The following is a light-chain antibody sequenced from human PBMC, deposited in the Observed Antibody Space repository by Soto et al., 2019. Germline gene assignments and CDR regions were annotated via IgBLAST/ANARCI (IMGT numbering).Light chain of an antibody. CDR2: EVD. V-gene: IGLV2-14*01. CDR1: SSDVGGYNY. CDR3: TSYTSSSTLV. Sequence: QSALTQPASVSGSPGQSITISCTGTSSDVGGYNYASWYQQHPGKAPKLMIYEVDNRPSGVSNRFSGSKSGNTASLTISGLQAEDEADYYCTSYTSSSTLVFGTGTKVTVL. J-gene: IGLJ1*01.